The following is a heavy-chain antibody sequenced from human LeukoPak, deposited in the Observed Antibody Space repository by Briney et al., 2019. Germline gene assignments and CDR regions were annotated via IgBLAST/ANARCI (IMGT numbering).Heavy chain of an antibody. D-gene: IGHD1-14*01. CDR1: GFSISSDYY. CDR2: IYHDGST. J-gene: IGHJ4*02. CDR3: ARLGVIGRTFDY. V-gene: IGHV4-38-2*02. Sequence: NASETLSLTCNVFGFSISSDYYWGWIRQPPGEGLEWTATIYHDGSTYYNPSLKSRVIISLDTSKNQFSLKLTYVTAADTAVYYCARLGVIGRTFDYWGQGTLDTVSS.